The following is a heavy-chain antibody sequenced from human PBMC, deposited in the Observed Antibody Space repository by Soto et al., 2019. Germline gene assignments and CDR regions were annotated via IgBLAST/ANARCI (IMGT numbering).Heavy chain of an antibody. CDR2: IIPIFGTA. D-gene: IGHD3-9*01. J-gene: IGHJ4*02. V-gene: IGHV1-69*13. CDR1: GGTFSSYA. Sequence: SVKVSCKASGGTFSSYAISWVRQAPGQGLEWMGGIIPIFGTANYAQKFQGRVTITADESTSTAYMELSSLRSEDTAVYYCARGLLTYYDILTGPRWGQGTLVTVSS. CDR3: ARGLLTYYDILTGPR.